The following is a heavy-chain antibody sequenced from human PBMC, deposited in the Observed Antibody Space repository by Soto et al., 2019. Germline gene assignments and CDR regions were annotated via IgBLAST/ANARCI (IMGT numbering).Heavy chain of an antibody. D-gene: IGHD3-9*01. CDR1: GGSISSYY. J-gene: IGHJ4*02. CDR3: ARANYDILTGPKYDY. Sequence: SETLSLTXTVSGGSISSYYWSWIRQPPGKGLEWIGYIYYSGSTNYNPSLKSRVTISVDTSKNQFSLKLSSVTAADTAVYYCARANYDILTGPKYDYWGQGTLVTVSS. V-gene: IGHV4-59*01. CDR2: IYYSGST.